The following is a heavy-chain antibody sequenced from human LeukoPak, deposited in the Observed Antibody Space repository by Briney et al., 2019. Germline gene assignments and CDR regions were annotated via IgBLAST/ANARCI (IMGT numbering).Heavy chain of an antibody. CDR2: IYSGGST. V-gene: IGHV3-53*01. J-gene: IGHJ6*03. CDR3: ASQYSSSWYNYYYMDV. CDR1: GFTVSSNY. D-gene: IGHD6-13*01. Sequence: GGSLRLSCAASGFTVSSNYMSWVRQAPGKGLEWVSVIYSGGSTYYADSVKGRFTISRDNSKNTLYLQMNSLRAEDTAVYYCASQYSSSWYNYYYMDVWGKGTTVTISS.